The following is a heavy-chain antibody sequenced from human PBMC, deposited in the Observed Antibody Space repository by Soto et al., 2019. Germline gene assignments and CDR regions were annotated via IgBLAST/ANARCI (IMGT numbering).Heavy chain of an antibody. CDR1: GYTFTDAY. CDR3: VRGQSVLYLDL. Sequence: ASVKVSCKSYGYTFTDAYIHWVVQVPVQEVGRVGWINPKNGGIYYAQKFQGRVTMTRATSVNTSYMYLNRLNFDDSAIYYCVRGQSVLYLDLWGRGAQVSVSS. V-gene: IGHV1-2*02. J-gene: IGHJ1*01. CDR2: INPKNGGI. D-gene: IGHD1-20*01.